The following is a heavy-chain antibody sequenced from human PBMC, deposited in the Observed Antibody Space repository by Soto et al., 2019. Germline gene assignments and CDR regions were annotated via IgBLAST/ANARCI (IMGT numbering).Heavy chain of an antibody. CDR1: GGTFSSYA. Sequence: ASVKVSCKASGGTFSSYAISWVRQAPGQGLEWMGGIIPIFGTANYAQKFQGRVTITADESTSTAYMELSSLRSGDTAVYYCARGYYDSSGYPLWGQGTLVTVSS. J-gene: IGHJ4*02. CDR2: IIPIFGTA. CDR3: ARGYYDSSGYPL. V-gene: IGHV1-69*13. D-gene: IGHD3-22*01.